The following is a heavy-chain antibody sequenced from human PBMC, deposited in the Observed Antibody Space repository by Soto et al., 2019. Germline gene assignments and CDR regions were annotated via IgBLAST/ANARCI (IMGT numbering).Heavy chain of an antibody. CDR2: IRSKANSYAT. CDR1: GFTFSGSA. CDR3: TRVPRQKLLGFDP. J-gene: IGHJ5*02. D-gene: IGHD6-13*01. Sequence: GGSLRLSCAASGFTFSGSAMHWVRQASGKGLEWVGRIRSKANSYATAYAASVKGRFTISRDDSKNTAYLQMNSLKTEDTAVYYCTRVPRQKLLGFDPWGQGTLVTVSS. V-gene: IGHV3-73*01.